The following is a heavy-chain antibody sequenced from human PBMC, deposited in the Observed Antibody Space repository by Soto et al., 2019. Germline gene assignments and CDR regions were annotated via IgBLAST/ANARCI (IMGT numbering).Heavy chain of an antibody. Sequence: PGESLKISCKGSGYSFTSYWIGWVRQMPGKGLEWMGIIYPGDSDTRYSPSSQGQVTISADKSISTAYLQWSSLKASDTAMYYCARHLFDNWNDLIVPFDYWGQGTLVTVSS. CDR1: GYSFTSYW. CDR2: IYPGDSDT. D-gene: IGHD1-1*01. CDR3: ARHLFDNWNDLIVPFDY. V-gene: IGHV5-51*01. J-gene: IGHJ4*02.